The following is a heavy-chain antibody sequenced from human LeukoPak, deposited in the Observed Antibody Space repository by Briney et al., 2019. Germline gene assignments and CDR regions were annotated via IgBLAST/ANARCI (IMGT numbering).Heavy chain of an antibody. D-gene: IGHD6-13*01. V-gene: IGHV3-23*01. CDR2: ISGSGGST. CDR3: AKDRSDNSTWYLGDY. CDR1: GFTFSSYA. J-gene: IGHJ4*02. Sequence: GGSLRLSCAASGFTFSSYAMSWVRQAPGKGLEWVSAISGSGGSTYYADSVKGRFTISRDNSKNTLYLQMNSLRAEDTAIYYCAKDRSDNSTWYLGDYWGQGTLVAVSS.